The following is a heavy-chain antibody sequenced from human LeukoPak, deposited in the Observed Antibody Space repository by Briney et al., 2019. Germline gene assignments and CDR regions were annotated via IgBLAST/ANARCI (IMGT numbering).Heavy chain of an antibody. V-gene: IGHV3-48*01. Sequence: GGSLRLSCTASGFTFSSYSMNWVRQAPGKGLEWVSYISSSSSTIYYADSVKGRFTISRDNAKNSLYLQMNSLRAEDTAVYYCARDFRGRPGYWGQGTLVTVSS. CDR3: ARDFRGRPGY. CDR2: ISSSSSTI. D-gene: IGHD6-6*01. CDR1: GFTFSSYS. J-gene: IGHJ4*02.